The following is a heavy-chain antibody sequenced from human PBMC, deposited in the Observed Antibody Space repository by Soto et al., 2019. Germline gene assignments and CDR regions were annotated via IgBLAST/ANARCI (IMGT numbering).Heavy chain of an antibody. CDR3: VGDGRHEQPLGA. Sequence: EVQLVETGGGLVQPGGSLRLSCAVSGFTVRNNYLSWVRQAPGKGLEWVSVIYSGDSTYYADSVEGRFTIPRDSSTNTWYLQMNSLRVDDTAMYYCVGDGRHEQPLGAWGQGTLVTVSS. CDR2: IYSGDST. CDR1: GFTVRNNY. J-gene: IGHJ5*02. V-gene: IGHV3-53*02. D-gene: IGHD3-16*01.